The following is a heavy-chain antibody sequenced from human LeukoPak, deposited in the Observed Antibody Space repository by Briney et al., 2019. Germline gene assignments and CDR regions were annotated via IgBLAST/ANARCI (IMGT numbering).Heavy chain of an antibody. Sequence: PGGSLRLSCAASGFTLSSYAMSWVRQAPGKGLEWVANIKQDRSEKYYVDSVKGRFTISRDNAKNSLYLQMNSLRAEDTAVYYCARDPVLHDYGRLDYWGQGTLVTVSS. D-gene: IGHD4-17*01. J-gene: IGHJ4*02. CDR1: GFTLSSYA. CDR2: IKQDRSEK. V-gene: IGHV3-7*01. CDR3: ARDPVLHDYGRLDY.